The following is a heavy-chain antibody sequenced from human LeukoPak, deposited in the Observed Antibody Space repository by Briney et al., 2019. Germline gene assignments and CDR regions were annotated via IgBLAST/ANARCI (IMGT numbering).Heavy chain of an antibody. CDR3: VSLSEEWSSPLDY. CDR1: GYTFTSYA. D-gene: IGHD3-3*01. Sequence: ASVEVSCKASGYTFTSYAMHWVRQAPGQRLEWMGWSNAGNGNTKYSQEFQGRVTITRDTSASTAYMELSSLRSEDTAVYYCVSLSEEWSSPLDYWGQGTLVTVSS. CDR2: SNAGNGNT. V-gene: IGHV1-3*02. J-gene: IGHJ4*02.